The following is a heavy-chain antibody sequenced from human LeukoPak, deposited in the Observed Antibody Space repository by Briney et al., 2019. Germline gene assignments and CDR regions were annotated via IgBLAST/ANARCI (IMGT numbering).Heavy chain of an antibody. V-gene: IGHV4-34*01. CDR3: ARGDYRHYYGSGSYPLTYYFDY. D-gene: IGHD3-10*01. CDR1: GGSISSYY. Sequence: SETLSLTCTVSGGSISSYYWSWIRQPPGKGLEWIGEINHSGSTNYNPSLKSRVTISVDTSKNQFSLKLSSVTAADTAVYYCARGDYRHYYGSGSYPLTYYFDYWGQGTLVTVSS. CDR2: INHSGST. J-gene: IGHJ4*02.